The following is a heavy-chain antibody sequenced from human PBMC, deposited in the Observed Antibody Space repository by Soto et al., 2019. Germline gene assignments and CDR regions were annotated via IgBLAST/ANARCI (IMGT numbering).Heavy chain of an antibody. Sequence: QVQLVESGGGVVQPGRSLRLSCAASGFTFSRFGMHWVRQAPGKGLEWVAVISSDGNTKYYADSVKGRLTISRDNSKNTLYLQMNSLRAEDTAVYYCAREISSGSWGQGTLVTVSS. V-gene: IGHV3-30*19. CDR2: ISSDGNTK. CDR3: AREISSGS. D-gene: IGHD6-25*01. J-gene: IGHJ5*02. CDR1: GFTFSRFG.